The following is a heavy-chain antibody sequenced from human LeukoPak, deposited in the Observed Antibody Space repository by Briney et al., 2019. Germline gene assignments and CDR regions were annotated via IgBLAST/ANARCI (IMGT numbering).Heavy chain of an antibody. V-gene: IGHV1-69*13. D-gene: IGHD5-18*01. CDR3: ARSVDTAMFNYFDY. CDR1: GGTFSSYA. Sequence: ASVKVSCKASGGTFSSYAISWVRQAPGQGLEWMGGIIPIFGTANYAQKFQGRVTITADESTSTAYMELSSLRSEDTAVYYCARSVDTAMFNYFDYWGQRTLVTVSS. J-gene: IGHJ4*02. CDR2: IIPIFGTA.